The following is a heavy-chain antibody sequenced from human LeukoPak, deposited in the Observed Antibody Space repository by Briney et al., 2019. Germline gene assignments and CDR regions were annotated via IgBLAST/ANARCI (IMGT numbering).Heavy chain of an antibody. V-gene: IGHV3-23*01. Sequence: GGSLSLSCAASGFTFSSYAISWVRQAPGKGLEGVADIMGSGGSPYYAASVKGGFTFSRDNSKNTLYLRMNSLRAEDTAVYYCATSQPLPALRGDGEGHLSVGQLEWLANDAFDIWGQGTMVTVSS. CDR2: IMGSGGSP. J-gene: IGHJ3*02. CDR3: ATSQPLPALRGDGEGHLSVGQLEWLANDAFDI. D-gene: IGHD3-3*01. CDR1: GFTFSSYA.